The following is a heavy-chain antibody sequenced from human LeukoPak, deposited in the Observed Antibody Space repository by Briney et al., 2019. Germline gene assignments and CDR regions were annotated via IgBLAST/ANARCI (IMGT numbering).Heavy chain of an antibody. D-gene: IGHD3-3*01. CDR3: ATGPGFLEWLLPLA. CDR2: FDPEDGET. V-gene: IGHV1-24*01. CDR1: GYTLTELS. J-gene: IGHJ3*01. Sequence: AASVKVSCKVSGYTLTELSMHWVRQAPGKGLEWMGGFDPEDGETIYAQKFQGRVTMTEDTSTDTAYMGLSSLRSEDTAVYYCATGPGFLEWLLPLAWGQGTMVTVSS.